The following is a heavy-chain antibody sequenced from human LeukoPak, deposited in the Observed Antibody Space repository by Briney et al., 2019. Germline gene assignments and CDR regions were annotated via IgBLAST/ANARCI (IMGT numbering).Heavy chain of an antibody. CDR3: ARHCSSTSCYLDV. V-gene: IGHV5-10-1*01. Sequence: GESLKISCKGSGYSFTSYWISWVRQMPGKGLEWMGTIDPSDSYTNYSPSFRGHVTLSADKSISTAYLQWTSLKASDTAMYYCARHCSSTSCYLDVWGQGTTVTVSS. CDR1: GYSFTSYW. D-gene: IGHD2-2*01. CDR2: IDPSDSYT. J-gene: IGHJ6*02.